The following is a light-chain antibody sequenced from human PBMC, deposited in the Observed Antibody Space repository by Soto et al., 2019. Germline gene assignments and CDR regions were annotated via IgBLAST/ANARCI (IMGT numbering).Light chain of an antibody. CDR1: QSVLYSSNNINY. CDR2: WAS. V-gene: IGKV4-1*01. Sequence: DIVMTQSSDSLGVSLGERATFNCKSSQSVLYSSNNINYLAWYQQKPGQPPKLLIYWASTRESGVPDRFSGSGSGTDFTLTINSLQAEDVAVYYCQQYYSLPLTFGGGTKVEI. J-gene: IGKJ4*01. CDR3: QQYYSLPLT.